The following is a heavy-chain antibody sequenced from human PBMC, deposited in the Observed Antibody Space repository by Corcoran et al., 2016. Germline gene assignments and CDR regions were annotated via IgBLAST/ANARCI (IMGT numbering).Heavy chain of an antibody. CDR2: IIPIFGTA. CDR1: GGTFSSYA. V-gene: IGHV1-69*01. CDR3: ARVATMVRGVITSSYYYYGMDV. D-gene: IGHD3-10*01. Sequence: QVQLVQSGAEVKKPGSSVKVSCKASGGTFSSYAISWVRQAPGQGLEWMGGIIPIFGTANYAQKFQGRVTITAEESTSTAYMELSSLRSEEMAVYYCARVATMVRGVITSSYYYYGMDVWGQGTTVTVSS. J-gene: IGHJ6*02.